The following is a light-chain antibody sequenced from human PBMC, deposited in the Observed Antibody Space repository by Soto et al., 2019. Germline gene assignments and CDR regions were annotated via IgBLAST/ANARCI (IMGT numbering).Light chain of an antibody. CDR3: QQYDDLPLYT. V-gene: IGKV1-33*01. Sequence: DIQLTQSPSSLSASVGDRVTITCQASQGFTKYFNWYQQKPGKAPKLLIYDVSNLETGVPSRFSGSGSGTNFTLTITSLQPEDFATYYCQQYDDLPLYTFGQGTKVEIK. CDR1: QGFTKY. J-gene: IGKJ2*01. CDR2: DVS.